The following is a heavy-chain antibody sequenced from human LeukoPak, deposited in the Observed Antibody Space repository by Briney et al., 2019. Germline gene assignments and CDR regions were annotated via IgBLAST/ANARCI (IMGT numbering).Heavy chain of an antibody. CDR3: AKQITGSGSYFEH. Sequence: PGGSLRLSCAASGFIVSSDHMNWVRQAPGKGLEWVSVLYSGGSTYYADSVKGRFTISRDNSKNTLSLQMNSLRAEDTAVYYCAKQITGSGSYFEHWGQGTLVTVSS. J-gene: IGHJ4*02. CDR2: LYSGGST. CDR1: GFIVSSDH. D-gene: IGHD1-20*01. V-gene: IGHV3-66*04.